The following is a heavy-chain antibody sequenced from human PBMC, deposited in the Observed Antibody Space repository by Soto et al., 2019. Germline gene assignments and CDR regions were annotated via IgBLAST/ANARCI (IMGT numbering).Heavy chain of an antibody. CDR1: SGSISSSNW. D-gene: IGHD4-17*01. CDR2: IYHSGST. CDR3: ACVRYGVPRRDYFDA. J-gene: IGHJ5*02. Sequence: SETLSLTCAVSSGSISSSNWWSWVRQPPGKGLEWIGEIYHSGSTNYNPSLKSRVTISVDRSKNQFSLKLSSVTAADTAIYYCACVRYGVPRRDYFDACGQRIPVIVSS. V-gene: IGHV4-4*02.